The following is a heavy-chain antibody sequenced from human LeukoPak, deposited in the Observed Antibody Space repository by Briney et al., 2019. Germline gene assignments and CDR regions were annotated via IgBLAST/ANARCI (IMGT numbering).Heavy chain of an antibody. CDR1: GGTFSSYA. CDR3: ARDQSAYCSGGSCPPMYNWFDP. J-gene: IGHJ5*02. CDR2: IIPILGIA. D-gene: IGHD2-15*01. V-gene: IGHV1-69*04. Sequence: SVKVSCTASGGTFSSYAISWVRQAPGQGLEWMGRIIPILGIANYAQKFQGRVTITADKSTSTAYMELSSLRSEDTAVYYCARDQSAYCSGGSCPPMYNWFDPWGQGTLVTVSS.